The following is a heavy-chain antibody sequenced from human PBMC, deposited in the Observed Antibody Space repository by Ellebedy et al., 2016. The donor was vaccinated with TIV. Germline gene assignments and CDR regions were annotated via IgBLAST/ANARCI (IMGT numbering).Heavy chain of an antibody. CDR1: GFPFSSYW. D-gene: IGHD4-17*01. J-gene: IGHJ4*02. CDR2: INGDGSIT. Sequence: GESLKISCAASGFPFSSYWMHWVRPAPGKGLVWVSRINGDGSITNYADSVKGRFTISRDNAKNTLYLQMNSLRAEDTAVYFCSTLVTVTSSMSPFDYWGQGTLVTVSA. CDR3: STLVTVTSSMSPFDY. V-gene: IGHV3-74*01.